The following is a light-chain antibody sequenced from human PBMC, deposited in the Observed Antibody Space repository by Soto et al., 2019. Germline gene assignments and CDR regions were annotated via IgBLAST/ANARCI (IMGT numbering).Light chain of an antibody. CDR2: GTS. Sequence: EIVLTQSPGTLSLSPGERATLSCRASQSLSSTYLAWYQQKPGQAPRLLIYGTSTRATGNPDRFSGSGSGTDFTLIISRLEPEDFAVYFCQQYDRSLYTFGQGTKLEIK. V-gene: IGKV3-20*01. J-gene: IGKJ2*01. CDR3: QQYDRSLYT. CDR1: QSLSSTY.